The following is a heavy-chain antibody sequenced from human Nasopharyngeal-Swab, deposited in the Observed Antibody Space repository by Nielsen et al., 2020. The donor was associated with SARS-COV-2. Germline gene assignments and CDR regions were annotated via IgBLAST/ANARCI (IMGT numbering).Heavy chain of an antibody. CDR3: AREAPGESIFDY. CDR2: IYHSGST. J-gene: IGHJ4*02. Sequence: SETLSLTCTVSGGSISSSSYYWGWIRQPPGKGLEWIGSIYHSGSTNYNPSLKSRVTISVDTSKNQFSLKLSSVTAADTAVYYCAREAPGESIFDYWGQGTLVTVSS. CDR1: GGSISSSSYY. D-gene: IGHD3-10*01. V-gene: IGHV4-39*07.